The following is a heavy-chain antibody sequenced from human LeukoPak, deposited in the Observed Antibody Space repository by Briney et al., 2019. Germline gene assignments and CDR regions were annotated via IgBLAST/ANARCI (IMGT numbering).Heavy chain of an antibody. Sequence: GGSLRLSCAASGFSFNNYDIHWVRQAAGKGLEWVSAIGTLHDTYYADSVQGRFTISRENAWNSCCLQMNSLRADDTAVYYCARGPRAGWQRLAAPRPPYYFDYWGPGTQVTVSS. CDR2: IGTLHDT. D-gene: IGHD2-15*01. CDR3: ARGPRAGWQRLAAPRPPYYFDY. J-gene: IGHJ4*02. CDR1: GFSFNNYD. V-gene: IGHV3-13*01.